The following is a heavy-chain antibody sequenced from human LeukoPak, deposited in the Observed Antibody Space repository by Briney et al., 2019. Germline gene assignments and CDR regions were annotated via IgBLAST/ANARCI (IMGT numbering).Heavy chain of an antibody. V-gene: IGHV3-30*02. CDR1: GFIFSNYG. D-gene: IGHD3-3*01. Sequence: GGSLRLSCAASGFIFSNYGMHWVRQAPGKGLEWVAFIRYDESNKFYADSVKGRFTISRDNSKNILFLQMNSLRAEDTAVYYCARVGNYDFPFDYWGQGTLVTVSS. J-gene: IGHJ4*02. CDR3: ARVGNYDFPFDY. CDR2: IRYDESNK.